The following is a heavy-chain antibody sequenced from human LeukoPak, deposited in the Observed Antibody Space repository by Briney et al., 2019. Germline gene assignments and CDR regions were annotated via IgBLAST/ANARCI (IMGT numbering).Heavy chain of an antibody. CDR3: ASSTYYDSSGYYQPLGY. J-gene: IGHJ4*02. CDR1: GYSISSAYY. V-gene: IGHV4-38-2*01. Sequence: SETLSLTCAVSGYSISSAYYWGWIRQSPGNGLEWIGSIIHSGNTYYSPSLKGRVTISVDTSKNQFSLKLSSVTAADTAVYYCASSTYYDSSGYYQPLGYWGQGTLVTVSS. CDR2: IIHSGNT. D-gene: IGHD3-22*01.